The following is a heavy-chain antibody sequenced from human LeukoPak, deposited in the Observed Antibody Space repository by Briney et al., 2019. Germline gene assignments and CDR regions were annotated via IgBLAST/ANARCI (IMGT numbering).Heavy chain of an antibody. Sequence: EASVKVSCKASGGTFSSYAISWVRQAPGQGLEWMGGIIPIFGTANYAQKFQGRVTITTDESTSTAYMELSSLRSEDTAVYYCARGKPDTATTNGFDYWGQGTLVTVSS. CDR1: GGTFSSYA. J-gene: IGHJ4*02. V-gene: IGHV1-69*05. CDR2: IIPIFGTA. CDR3: ARGKPDTATTNGFDY. D-gene: IGHD5-18*01.